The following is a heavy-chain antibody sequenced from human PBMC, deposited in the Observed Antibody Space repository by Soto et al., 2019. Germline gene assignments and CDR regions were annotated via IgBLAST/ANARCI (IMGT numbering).Heavy chain of an antibody. D-gene: IGHD3-10*01. CDR3: VGGQYYFDY. CDR1: GFPFTSYG. CDR2: ISYDGSDK. V-gene: IGHV3-30*03. Sequence: QVQLVESGGGVVQPGRSLRLSCAGSGFPFTSYGMHWVREGPDKGLEWVAVISYDGSDKYYADSVKGRFTISRDNSMNMLYLQMNSLRPEDTALYYCVGGQYYFDYRGQGTLVIVSS. J-gene: IGHJ4*02.